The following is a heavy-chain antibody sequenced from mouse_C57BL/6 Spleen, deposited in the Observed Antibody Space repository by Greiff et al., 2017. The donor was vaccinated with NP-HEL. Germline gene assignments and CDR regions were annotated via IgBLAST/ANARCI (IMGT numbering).Heavy chain of an antibody. CDR3: ALLTGTALYYGG. D-gene: IGHD4-1*01. CDR1: GYTFTSYW. V-gene: IGHV1-69*01. CDR2: IDPSDSYT. J-gene: IGHJ1*03. Sequence: QVQLQQPGAELVMPGASVKLSCKASGYTFTSYWMHWVKQRPGQGLEWIGEIDPSDSYTNYNQKFKGKSTLTVDKSSSTAYMQLSSLTSEDSAVYYCALLTGTALYYGGWGTGTTVTVSS.